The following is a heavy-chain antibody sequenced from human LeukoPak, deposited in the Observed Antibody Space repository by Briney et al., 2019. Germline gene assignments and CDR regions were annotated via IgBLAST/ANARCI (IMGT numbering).Heavy chain of an antibody. CDR2: TWQNGQT. V-gene: IGHV4-4*02. CDR3: ARGVQLWLMSKRYFDY. J-gene: IGHJ4*02. CDR1: GDSINSINW. Sequence: SETLSLTCAVFGDSINSINWWSWVRQPPGKGLEWIGETWQNGQTNYNPSLRGRVTMSVDTSKKQVSLKLRSVTAADTAVYYCARGVQLWLMSKRYFDYWGQGTLMTVSS. D-gene: IGHD5-18*01.